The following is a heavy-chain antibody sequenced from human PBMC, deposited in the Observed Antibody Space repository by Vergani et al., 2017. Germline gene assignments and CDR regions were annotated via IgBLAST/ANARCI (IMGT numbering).Heavy chain of an antibody. Sequence: QVQLVESGGGLVKPGGSLRLSCAASGFTFSDYYMTWIRQAPEKGLEWISYISGSGHTKYYADSVKGRFAISRDNAKNSLYLQMNNLRVEDTAVYYCARDLLPGTLLLLAYWGQGTLISVSS. CDR1: GFTFSDYY. CDR2: ISGSGHTK. D-gene: IGHD1-7*01. CDR3: ARDLLPGTLLLLAY. J-gene: IGHJ4*02. V-gene: IGHV3-11*04.